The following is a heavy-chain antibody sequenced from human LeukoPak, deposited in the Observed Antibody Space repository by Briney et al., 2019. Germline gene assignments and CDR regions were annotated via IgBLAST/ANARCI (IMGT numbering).Heavy chain of an antibody. CDR2: LLDSVNT. V-gene: IGHV4-59*11. Sequence: SETLSLTCTVSGGSLSSHYWSWIRQPPGKGLEWIAYLLDSVNTKDNPSLQSRLTLSADTSKNQFSLRLTSVTAADTAVYYCATLKRGSIYGYFDFRGQGIKVTVSS. CDR1: GGSLSSHY. J-gene: IGHJ4*02. CDR3: ATLKRGSIYGYFDF. D-gene: IGHD5-18*01.